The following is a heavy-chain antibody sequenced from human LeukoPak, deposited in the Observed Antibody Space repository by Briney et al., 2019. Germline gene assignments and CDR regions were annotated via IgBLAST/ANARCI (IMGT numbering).Heavy chain of an antibody. V-gene: IGHV3-33*01. J-gene: IGHJ6*02. CDR2: IWYDGSNK. CDR3: ARDNTIFGVVIMGYYYGMDV. CDR1: GFTFSSYG. Sequence: PGRSLRLSCAASGFTFSSYGMHWVRQAPGKGLEWVAVIWYDGSNKYYADSVKGRFTISRDNSKNTLYLQMNSLRAEDTAVYYCARDNTIFGVVIMGYYYGMDVWGQGTTVTVSS. D-gene: IGHD3-3*01.